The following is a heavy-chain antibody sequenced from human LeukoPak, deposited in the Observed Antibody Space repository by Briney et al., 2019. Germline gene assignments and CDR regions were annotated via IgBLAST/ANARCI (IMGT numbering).Heavy chain of an antibody. D-gene: IGHD3-16*01. Sequence: SQTLSLTCAISGDSVTSGIWNWIRQSPSRGLEWLGRTYHWSKWFNDYAVSVESRMTINADTSRNQFSLQLNSVTPEDTAVYYCARDLHGSRGEFDYWGQGTLVTVFS. J-gene: IGHJ4*02. CDR1: GDSVTSGI. V-gene: IGHV6-1*01. CDR2: TYHWSKWFN. CDR3: ARDLHGSRGEFDY.